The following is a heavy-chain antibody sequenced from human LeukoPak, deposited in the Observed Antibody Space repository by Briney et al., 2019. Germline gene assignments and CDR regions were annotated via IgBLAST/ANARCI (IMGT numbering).Heavy chain of an antibody. CDR2: IMPFLDVA. CDR1: GYRFITFG. Sequence: SVKVSCKTSGYRFITFGINWVRQAPGQGLEWMGRIMPFLDVANYAQKFQGRVTITADKSTSTAYMELSSLRSEDTAVYYCARDHCSGGSCHGGHWGQGTLVTVSS. CDR3: ARDHCSGGSCHGGH. V-gene: IGHV1-69*04. D-gene: IGHD2-15*01. J-gene: IGHJ4*02.